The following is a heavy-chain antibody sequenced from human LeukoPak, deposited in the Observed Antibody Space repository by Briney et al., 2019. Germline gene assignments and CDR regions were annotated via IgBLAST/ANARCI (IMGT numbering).Heavy chain of an antibody. CDR3: VRGWAPRGEKSTFAS. Sequence: SETLSLTCTVSGASINSDYWTWVRQVAGKGLEWIGRIFASGSTNYNPYLRSRITMSVDTSKNQFSLDLSSVTAADTGVYYCVRGWAPRGEKSTFASWGQGTLVTVSS. D-gene: IGHD3-10*01. J-gene: IGHJ4*02. CDR2: IFASGST. CDR1: GASINSDY. V-gene: IGHV4-4*07.